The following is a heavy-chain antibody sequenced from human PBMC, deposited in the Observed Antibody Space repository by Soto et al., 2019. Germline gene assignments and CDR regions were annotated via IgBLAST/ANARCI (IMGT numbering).Heavy chain of an antibody. V-gene: IGHV1-46*01. D-gene: IGHD5-18*01. CDR2: INPSGGST. CDR1: GYPFTGYY. J-gene: IGHJ4*02. Sequence: ASVKVSCKASGYPFTGYYMHWVRQAPGQGLEWMGIINPSGGSTSYAQKFQGRVTMTRDTSTSTVYMELSSLRSEDTAVYYCARARRTAMVKVKYYFDYWGQGTLVTVSS. CDR3: ARARRTAMVKVKYYFDY.